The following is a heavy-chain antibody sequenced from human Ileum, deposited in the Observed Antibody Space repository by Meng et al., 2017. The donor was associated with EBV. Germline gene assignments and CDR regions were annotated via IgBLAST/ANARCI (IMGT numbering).Heavy chain of an antibody. Sequence: QAACPGPGKPSQTLPLTRAVSGGSISSGGHSWSWIRQPPGKGLEWIGDIQHSGSTYYNPSLKSRVTISVDRSRNQFSLKLSSVTAADTAVYYCARAHPVVYFFDYWGQGTLVTVSS. CDR2: IQHSGST. V-gene: IGHV4-30-2*01. D-gene: IGHD4-23*01. J-gene: IGHJ4*02. CDR1: GGSISSGGHS. CDR3: ARAHPVVYFFDY.